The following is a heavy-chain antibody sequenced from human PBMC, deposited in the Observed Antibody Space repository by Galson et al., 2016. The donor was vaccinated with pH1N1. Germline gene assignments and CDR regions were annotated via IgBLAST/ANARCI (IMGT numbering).Heavy chain of an antibody. CDR2: IDNTGGT. D-gene: IGHD5-24*01. CDR3: ARTDSDVEGYHGMDV. V-gene: IGHV4-59*01. CDR1: GGSISSYY. J-gene: IGHJ6*02. Sequence: ETLSLTCGVSGGSISSYYWIWIRQAPGKGLEWIGYIDNTGGTNYNPSLKSRVTISVHTSKNQVSLKLSSVTAADTAVYYCARTDSDVEGYHGMDVWGQGTTVIVS.